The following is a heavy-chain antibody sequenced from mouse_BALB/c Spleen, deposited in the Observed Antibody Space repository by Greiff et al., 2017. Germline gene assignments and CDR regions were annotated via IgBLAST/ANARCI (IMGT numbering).Heavy chain of an antibody. D-gene: IGHD3-3*01. V-gene: IGHV5-12-1*01. CDR1: GFAFSSYD. J-gene: IGHJ2*01. CDR2: ISSGGGST. Sequence: EVMLVESGGGLVKPGGSLKLSCAASGFAFSSYDMSWVRQTPEKRLEWVAYISSGGGSTYYPDTVKGRFTISRDNAKNTLYLQMSSLKSEDTAMYYCARAGRSFDYWGQGTTLTVSS. CDR3: ARAGRSFDY.